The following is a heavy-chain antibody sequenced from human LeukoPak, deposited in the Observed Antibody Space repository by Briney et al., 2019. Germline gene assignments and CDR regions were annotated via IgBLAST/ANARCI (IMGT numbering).Heavy chain of an antibody. CDR3: AREGLATMIRGVIPY. CDR2: IYYSGST. CDR1: GGSVSSGSYY. V-gene: IGHV4-61*01. Sequence: SETLSLTCTVSGGSVSSGSYYWSWIRQPPGKGLEWIGYIYYSGSTNYNPSLKRRVTISVDTSKNQFSLKLSSVTAADTAVYYCAREGLATMIRGVIPYWGQGTLATVSS. D-gene: IGHD3-10*01. J-gene: IGHJ4*02.